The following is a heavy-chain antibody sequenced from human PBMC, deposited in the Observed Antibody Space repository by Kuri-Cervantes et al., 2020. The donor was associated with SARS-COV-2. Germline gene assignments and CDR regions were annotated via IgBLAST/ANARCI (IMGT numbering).Heavy chain of an antibody. V-gene: IGHV3-48*03. CDR1: GFTFSSCE. J-gene: IGHJ4*02. CDR3: AKDISQEDSNYFDY. CDR2: ISSSGSTI. D-gene: IGHD4-11*01. Sequence: GGSLRLSCAASGFTFSSCEMNWVRQAPGKGLEWVSYISSSGSTIYYADSVKGRFTISRDNAKNTLYLQMNSLRAEDTALYYCAKDISQEDSNYFDYWGQGTLVTVSS.